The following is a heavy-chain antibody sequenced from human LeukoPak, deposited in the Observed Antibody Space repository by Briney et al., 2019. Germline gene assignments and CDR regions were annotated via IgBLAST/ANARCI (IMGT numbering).Heavy chain of an antibody. D-gene: IGHD5-12*01. Sequence: SETLSLTCTVSGGSISSYYWSWIRQPPGKGLEWIGYIYYSGSTNYNPSLKSRVTISVDTSKNQFSLKLSSVTAADTAVYYCARDRRSPHSAYDWGHLDSWGQGTLVAVSS. CDR2: IYYSGST. CDR1: GGSISSYY. J-gene: IGHJ4*02. CDR3: ARDRRSPHSAYDWGHLDS. V-gene: IGHV4-59*01.